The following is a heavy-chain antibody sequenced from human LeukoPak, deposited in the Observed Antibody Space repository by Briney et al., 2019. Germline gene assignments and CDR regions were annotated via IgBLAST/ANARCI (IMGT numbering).Heavy chain of an antibody. CDR3: PRGGDSITFLGVTDVFEI. CDR1: GFTFGDYA. CDR2: IRSKAYGGTT. V-gene: IGHV3-49*03. J-gene: IGHJ3*02. Sequence: PGGSLRLSCTASGFTFGDYAMSWFRQAPGKGLEWVGFIRSKAYGGTTEYAASVKGRFTISRDDSKSIAYLQMNSLKTEDTAVYYCPRGGDSITFLGVTDVFEIGGQGKRATVSS. D-gene: IGHD3-3*01.